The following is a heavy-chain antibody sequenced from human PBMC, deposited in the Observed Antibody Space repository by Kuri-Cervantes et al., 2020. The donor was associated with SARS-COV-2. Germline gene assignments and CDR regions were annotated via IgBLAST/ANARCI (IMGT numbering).Heavy chain of an antibody. V-gene: IGHV4-30-2*01. CDR1: GGSISSGGSY. CDR2: IYHSGST. CDR3: ARTWGRYYFDY. J-gene: IGHJ4*02. Sequence: SETLSLTCTVSGGSISSGGSYWSWIRQPPGKGLEWIGYIYHSGSTYYSPSLKSRVTISVDTSKNQFSLKLSSVTAADTAVYYCARTWGRYYFDYWGQGTLVTVSS. D-gene: IGHD7-27*01.